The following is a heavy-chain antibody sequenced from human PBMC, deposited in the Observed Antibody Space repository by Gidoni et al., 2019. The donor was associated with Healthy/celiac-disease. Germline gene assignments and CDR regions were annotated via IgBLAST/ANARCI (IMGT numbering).Heavy chain of an antibody. V-gene: IGHV4-34*01. J-gene: IGHJ4*02. CDR1: GGSFSCSY. CDR3: ARSRGGYSSSWRYLGY. Sequence: QVQLQQWGAGLLQSSAFLSLTCAVYGGSFSCSYWSWIRLPPGKGLAWIWEINHNGSTNYNPTLKSRVTVSVDTSKNQFSLKLSSVTAADTAVYYCARSRGGYSSSWRYLGYWGQGTLVTVSS. CDR2: INHNGST. D-gene: IGHD6-13*01.